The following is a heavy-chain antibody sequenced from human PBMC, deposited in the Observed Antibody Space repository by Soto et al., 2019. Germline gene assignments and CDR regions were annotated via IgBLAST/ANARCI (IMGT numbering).Heavy chain of an antibody. J-gene: IGHJ3*02. V-gene: IGHV5-51*01. Sequence: PGESLKISCKGSGYSFTSYWIGWVRQMPGKGLEWMGIIYPGDSDTRYSPSFQGQVTISADKSISTAYLQWSSLKASDTAMYYRARLDPTMTAELGAFDIWVQRTMVTVSS. D-gene: IGHD3-22*01. CDR2: IYPGDSDT. CDR3: ARLDPTMTAELGAFDI. CDR1: GYSFTSYW.